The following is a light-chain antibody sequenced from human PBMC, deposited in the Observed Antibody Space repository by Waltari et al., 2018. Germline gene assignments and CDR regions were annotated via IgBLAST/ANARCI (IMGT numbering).Light chain of an antibody. CDR1: SSDIGRYNY. J-gene: IGLJ2*01. CDR2: DVN. Sequence: QSALTQPASVSGSPGQSITISCTGPSSDIGRYNYVSGYQKHPGKAPKLMIYDVNNRPSGVSSRFSGSKSGNTASLTISGLQAEDEADYYCSSYTTVTTVIFGGGTKLTVV. V-gene: IGLV2-14*01. CDR3: SSYTTVTTVI.